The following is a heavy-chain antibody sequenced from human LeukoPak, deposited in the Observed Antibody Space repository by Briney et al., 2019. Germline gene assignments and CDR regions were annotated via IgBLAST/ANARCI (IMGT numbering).Heavy chain of an antibody. D-gene: IGHD1-26*01. CDR2: IFYSGNT. Sequence: SETLSLTCTVSGVSISSYYWSWIRQPPGKGLEWIGYIFYSGNTIYNPSLRSRVTISTDTSKNHFSLRLRSVTAADTAVYYCARLAAISGSDYPDDWGQGTLVTVSS. CDR3: ARLAAISGSDYPDD. J-gene: IGHJ4*02. V-gene: IGHV4-59*08. CDR1: GVSISSYY.